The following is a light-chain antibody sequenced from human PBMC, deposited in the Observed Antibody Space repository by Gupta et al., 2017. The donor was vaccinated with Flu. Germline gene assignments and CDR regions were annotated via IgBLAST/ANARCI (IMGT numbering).Light chain of an antibody. V-gene: IGKV3-20*01. CDR3: QHYGSSAKT. Sequence: TLSWMASRSICSQCFAWYQPKPGHTPRLLIYGASSRATGLPDSFSGSGPCTDFTLTISRLEPAVFAVYYCQHYGSSAKTFGQGTKLEIK. CDR1: RSICSQC. J-gene: IGKJ2*01. CDR2: GAS.